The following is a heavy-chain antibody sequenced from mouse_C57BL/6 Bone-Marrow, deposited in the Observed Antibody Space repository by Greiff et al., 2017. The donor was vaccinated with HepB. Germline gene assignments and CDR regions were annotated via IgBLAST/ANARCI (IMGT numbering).Heavy chain of an antibody. V-gene: IGHV1-69*01. J-gene: IGHJ1*03. CDR2: IDPSDSYT. D-gene: IGHD2-2*01. CDR3: ARNGYYWYFEV. Sequence: VQLQQPGAELVMPGASVKLSCKASGYTFTSYWMHWVKQRPGQGLEWIGEIDPSDSYTNYNQKFKGKSTLTVDKSSSTAYMQLSSLTSEDSAVYYCARNGYYWYFEVWGTGTTVTVSS. CDR1: GYTFTSYW.